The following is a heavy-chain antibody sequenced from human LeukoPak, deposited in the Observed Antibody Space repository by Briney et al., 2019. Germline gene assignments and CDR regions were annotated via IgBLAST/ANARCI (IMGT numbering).Heavy chain of an antibody. V-gene: IGHV4-39*01. Sequence: PSETLSLTCTVSGGSISSENYYWGWIRQPPGKGLEWLGSVYYTGSTYYNPSLKSRVSMSVDTSTNQFSLKVTSVTAADTAVYYCARSTHDFDFWSGYYPLDYWGQGALVTVSS. D-gene: IGHD3-3*01. CDR2: VYYTGST. J-gene: IGHJ4*02. CDR3: ARSTHDFDFWSGYYPLDY. CDR1: GGSISSENYY.